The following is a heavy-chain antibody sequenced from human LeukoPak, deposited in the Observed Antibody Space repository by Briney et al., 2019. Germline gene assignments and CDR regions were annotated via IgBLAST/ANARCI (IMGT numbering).Heavy chain of an antibody. D-gene: IGHD3-9*01. Sequence: SSVKVSCKASGGTFSTYAINWVRQAPGQGLEWMGGIIPIFGAANYAQKFQGRVTMTRDTSTSTVYMELSSLRSEDTAVYYCARRAADNYDILTGYTSYYMDVWGKGTTVTVSS. CDR3: ARRAADNYDILTGYTSYYMDV. V-gene: IGHV1-69*05. CDR2: IIPIFGAA. CDR1: GGTFSTYA. J-gene: IGHJ6*03.